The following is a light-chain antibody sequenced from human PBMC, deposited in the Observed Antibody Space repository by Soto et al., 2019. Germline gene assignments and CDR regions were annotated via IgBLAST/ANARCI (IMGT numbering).Light chain of an antibody. CDR2: AAS. V-gene: IGKV1-39*01. Sequence: DIQMTQSPSSLSASVGDRVTITCRASQSITNNLNWYQQRLGKASNLLIYAASSLQSGVPSRFSGSGSGTDFTLPISSLQPEDFATYYCQQSYSTPYTFGHGTKLEIK. CDR3: QQSYSTPYT. CDR1: QSITNN. J-gene: IGKJ2*01.